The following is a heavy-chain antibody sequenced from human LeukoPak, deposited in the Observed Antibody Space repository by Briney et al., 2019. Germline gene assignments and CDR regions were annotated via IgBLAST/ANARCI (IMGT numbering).Heavy chain of an antibody. V-gene: IGHV3-48*01. Sequence: GGALRLSCAASGFTFSTYSMNWVRQAPGKGLEGVAYISSSSSTIYYADSVKGRSTISRDNAKKSLYLQMNSLRAEDTAVYYCARDSPPDYWGQGTLVTVSS. CDR2: ISSSSSTI. CDR1: GFTFSTYS. CDR3: ARDSPPDY. J-gene: IGHJ4*02.